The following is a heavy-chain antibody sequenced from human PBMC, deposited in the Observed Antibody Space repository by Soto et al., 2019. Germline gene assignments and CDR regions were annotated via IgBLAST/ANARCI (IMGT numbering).Heavy chain of an antibody. CDR2: ISGGGGST. J-gene: IGHJ3*02. V-gene: IGHV3-23*01. Sequence: PGGSLRLSCAASGFTLSSYAMTWVRQAPGKGLECISSISGGGGSTYQADSVKGRFTISRDNSKNTLYLQMNSLRAEDTAIYYCAKDLVGVVPDAFDIWGQGTMVTVSS. D-gene: IGHD2-21*01. CDR1: GFTLSSYA. CDR3: AKDLVGVVPDAFDI.